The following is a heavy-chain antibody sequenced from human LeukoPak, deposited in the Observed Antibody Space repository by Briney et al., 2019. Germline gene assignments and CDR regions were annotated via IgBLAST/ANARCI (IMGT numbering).Heavy chain of an antibody. CDR2: IIPIFGTA. Sequence: SVKVSRKASGGTFSSYAISWVRQAPGQGLEWMGGIIPIFGTANYAQKFQGRVTITADKSTSTAYMELSRLRSDDTAVYYCARAGGYCSSTSCYYHGAFDIWGQGTMVTVSS. CDR1: GGTFSSYA. J-gene: IGHJ3*02. CDR3: ARAGGYCSSTSCYYHGAFDI. D-gene: IGHD2-2*01. V-gene: IGHV1-69*06.